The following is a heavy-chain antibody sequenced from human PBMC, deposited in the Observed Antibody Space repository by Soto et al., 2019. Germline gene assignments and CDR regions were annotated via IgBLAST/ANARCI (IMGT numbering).Heavy chain of an antibody. V-gene: IGHV3-15*06. Sequence: EVQLVESGGGLVKPGDSLRLSCAASGFTFNSAWLTWVRQAPGKGLEWVGHIKSKTDGETTHYAAPVTDRFTISRDDAKTTLYLQMNSLKTEDTAVYYCTILGSTTRQANLDYWGQGTLVTVSS. D-gene: IGHD1-26*01. J-gene: IGHJ4*02. CDR1: GFTFNSAW. CDR2: IKSKTDGETT. CDR3: TILGSTTRQANLDY.